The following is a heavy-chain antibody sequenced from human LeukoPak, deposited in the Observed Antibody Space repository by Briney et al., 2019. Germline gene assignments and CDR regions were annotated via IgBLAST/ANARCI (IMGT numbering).Heavy chain of an antibody. Sequence: PGGSLRLSCAASGYTFSDYYMTWIRQAPGQGPEWISYISSSGGTIFYADSVKGRFTISRDNAKNSVYVQMNSLRAEDTAVYYCATGPSGYFFNYWGQGTLVTVSS. J-gene: IGHJ4*02. CDR2: ISSSGGTI. V-gene: IGHV3-11*04. D-gene: IGHD2-8*02. CDR3: ATGPSGYFFNY. CDR1: GYTFSDYY.